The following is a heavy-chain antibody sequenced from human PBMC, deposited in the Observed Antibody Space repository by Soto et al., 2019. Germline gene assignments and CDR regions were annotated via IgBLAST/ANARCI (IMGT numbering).Heavy chain of an antibody. V-gene: IGHV1-8*01. CDR2: MNPNSGNT. J-gene: IGHJ3*02. Sequence: ASVKVSCKASGYTFTSYDINWVRQATGQGLEWMGWMNPNSGNTGYAQKFQGRVTMTRNTSISTAYIELSSLGSEDTAVYYGARPMVGGTGPDAFDIWGQGKMVTVSS. CDR1: GYTFTSYD. CDR3: ARPMVGGTGPDAFDI. D-gene: IGHD3-10*01.